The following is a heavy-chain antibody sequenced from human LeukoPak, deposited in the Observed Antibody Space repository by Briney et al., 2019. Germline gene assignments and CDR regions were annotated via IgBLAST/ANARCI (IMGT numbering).Heavy chain of an antibody. CDR2: IGYDDTDT. V-gene: IGHV3-74*03. J-gene: IGHJ4*02. D-gene: IGHD1-14*01. CDR1: GFTFSSYW. Sequence: GGSLRLSCAASGFTFSSYWMYWVRQAPGKGLVWVSRIGYDDTDTKYADSVKGRFTISRDNTKHTLYLQMNSVRAEDTAVYYCAREGTGPTDYWGQGTLVTVSS. CDR3: AREGTGPTDY.